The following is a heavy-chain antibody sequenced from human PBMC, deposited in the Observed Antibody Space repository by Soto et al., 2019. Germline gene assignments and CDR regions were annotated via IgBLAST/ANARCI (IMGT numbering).Heavy chain of an antibody. V-gene: IGHV3-33*01. CDR1: GFTFSSYG. D-gene: IGHD3-3*01. CDR2: IWYDGSNK. Sequence: GRPMRLSCAASGFTFSSYGMHRVRQAPGKGLEWVAVIWYDGSNKYYADSVKGRFTISRDNSKNTLYLQMNSLRAEDTAVYYCARDYDFWSGPLYGMDVWGQGTTVLVSS. J-gene: IGHJ6*02. CDR3: ARDYDFWSGPLYGMDV.